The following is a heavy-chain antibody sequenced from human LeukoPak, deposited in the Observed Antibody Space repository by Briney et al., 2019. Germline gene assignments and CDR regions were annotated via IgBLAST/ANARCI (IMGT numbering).Heavy chain of an antibody. Sequence: ASVKVSCKASGHIFSDYYMHWVRQAPGQGLGWMGWMNVDSGGTKYAQKFQGRVTMTRDTSVSTAFMDLTRLTSDDTAVYYCARDSKVTGTSFDSWGQGTLVTVSS. CDR3: ARDSKVTGTSFDS. V-gene: IGHV1-2*02. D-gene: IGHD2-21*02. CDR2: MNVDSGGT. J-gene: IGHJ4*02. CDR1: GHIFSDYY.